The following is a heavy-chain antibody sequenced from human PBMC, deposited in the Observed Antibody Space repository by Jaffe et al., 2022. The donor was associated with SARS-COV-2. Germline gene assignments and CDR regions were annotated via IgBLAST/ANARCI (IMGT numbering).Heavy chain of an antibody. V-gene: IGHV3-9*01. CDR1: GFTFDDYA. CDR3: AKAYSSSRYYYYGMDV. D-gene: IGHD6-13*01. CDR2: ISWNSGSI. J-gene: IGHJ6*02. Sequence: EVQLVESGGGLVQPGRSLRLSCAASGFTFDDYAMHWVRQAPGKGLEWVSGISWNSGSIGYADSVKGRFTISRDNAKNSLYLQMNSLRAEDTALYYCAKAYSSSRYYYYGMDVWGQGTTVTVSS.